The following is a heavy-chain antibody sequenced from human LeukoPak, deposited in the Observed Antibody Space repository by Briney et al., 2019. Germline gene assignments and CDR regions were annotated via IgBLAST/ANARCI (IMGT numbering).Heavy chain of an antibody. CDR1: GGSINSYY. CDR2: IYTSGST. CDR3: ARSSDFGVVIGHYYMDV. D-gene: IGHD3-3*01. V-gene: IGHV4-4*07. J-gene: IGHJ6*03. Sequence: SETLSLTCTVPGGSINSYYRSWIRQPAGKGLEWIGRIYTSGSTNYNPSLKNRVTISVDKSKNQFSLKLSSVTAADTAVYYCARSSDFGVVIGHYYMDVWGEGTTVTVSS.